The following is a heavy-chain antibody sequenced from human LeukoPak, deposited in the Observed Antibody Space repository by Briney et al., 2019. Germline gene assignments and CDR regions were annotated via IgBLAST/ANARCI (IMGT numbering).Heavy chain of an antibody. V-gene: IGHV3-48*01. CDR2: ISSGRSTI. Sequence: GGSLRLSCAASGFTFTNYAMSWVRQAPGKGLEWISYISSGRSTIYYAESVKGRFTISRDNAKNSLYLQMDSLRGEDTAMYYCARGGRGFFDYWGQGTLVTVSS. CDR1: GFTFTNYA. D-gene: IGHD3-10*01. CDR3: ARGGRGFFDY. J-gene: IGHJ4*02.